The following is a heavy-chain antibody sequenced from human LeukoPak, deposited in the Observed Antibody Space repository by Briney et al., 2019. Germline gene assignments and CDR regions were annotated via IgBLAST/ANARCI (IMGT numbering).Heavy chain of an antibody. Sequence: PGGSLRLSCAASGFTFSSYAMSWVRQAPGKGLEWVSALTLSGTNTHYADSVRGRFTISRDNSKSTLYLQMNSLRAEDTAVYYCAKDPFSRGWYDYWGQGTLVTVSS. CDR3: AKDPFSRGWYDY. D-gene: IGHD6-19*01. V-gene: IGHV3-23*01. CDR1: GFTFSSYA. CDR2: LTLSGTNT. J-gene: IGHJ4*02.